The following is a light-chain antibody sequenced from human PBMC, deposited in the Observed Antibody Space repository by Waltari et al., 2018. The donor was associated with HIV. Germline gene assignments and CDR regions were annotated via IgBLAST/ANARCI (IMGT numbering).Light chain of an antibody. CDR1: HSIRTA. CDR2: AAS. Sequence: QLPKSPSSLSASVGERVTITGLASHSIRTALNWYQHKPGTAPKLLIYAASSLQSGVPPRFSGSGSGTDFTLTINSLQDEDFATYYCQQSDSVPRTFGHGTKLEVK. CDR3: QQSDSVPRT. V-gene: IGKV1-39*01. J-gene: IGKJ2*01.